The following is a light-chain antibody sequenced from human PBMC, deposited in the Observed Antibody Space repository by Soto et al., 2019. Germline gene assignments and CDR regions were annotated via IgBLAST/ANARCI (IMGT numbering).Light chain of an antibody. J-gene: IGKJ2*01. CDR1: QSVSSSY. V-gene: IGKV3-20*01. Sequence: ENVLTQSPGTLSLSPGERATLSCRASQSVSSSYSTCYQQKPGQAPRLLIYGASSRATDIPDMFGGSGCAADFTRTISRLEPEDFAVYYWQHNDSSPVTFGQGTKLEIK. CDR2: GAS. CDR3: QHNDSSPVT.